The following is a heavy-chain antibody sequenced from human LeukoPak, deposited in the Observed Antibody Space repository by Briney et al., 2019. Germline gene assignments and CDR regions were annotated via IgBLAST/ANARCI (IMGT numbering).Heavy chain of an antibody. Sequence: GGSLRLSCAASGFTFSSYGMHWVRQAPGKGLEWVAVISYDGSNKYYADSVKGRFTISRDNSKNTLYLQMNSLRAEDTAVYYCASDVRTAAGTEGFDYWGQGTLVTVSS. CDR1: GFTFSSYG. J-gene: IGHJ4*02. D-gene: IGHD6-13*01. V-gene: IGHV3-30*03. CDR2: ISYDGSNK. CDR3: ASDVRTAAGTEGFDY.